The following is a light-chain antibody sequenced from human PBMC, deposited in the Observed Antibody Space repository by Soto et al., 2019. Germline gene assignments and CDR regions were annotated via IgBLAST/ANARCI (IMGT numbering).Light chain of an antibody. J-gene: IGLJ1*01. CDR1: SGHSSYT. V-gene: IGLV4-69*01. CDR3: QTWGTGIHYV. CDR2: LNSDGSH. Sequence: QLVLTQSPSASASLGASAKLTCTLSSGHSSYTIAWHQQQPEKGPRYLMKLNSDGSHSKGDGIPDRFSGSSSGAERYLTISSLQSEDEADYYCQTWGTGIHYVLGTGTKLTVL.